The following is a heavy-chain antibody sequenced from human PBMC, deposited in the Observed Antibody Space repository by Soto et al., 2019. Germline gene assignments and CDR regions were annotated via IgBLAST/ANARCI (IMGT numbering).Heavy chain of an antibody. CDR1: VFTFISYG. CDR3: AKDRGGYSYGYGDY. J-gene: IGHJ4*02. Sequence: PGWSLRLSCASSVFTFISYGMHWVRQAPGKGLEWVAVISYDGSNKYYADSVKGRFTISRDNSKNTLYLQMNSLRAEDTAVYYCAKDRGGYSYGYGDYWGQGTLVTVS. D-gene: IGHD5-18*01. V-gene: IGHV3-30*18. CDR2: ISYDGSNK.